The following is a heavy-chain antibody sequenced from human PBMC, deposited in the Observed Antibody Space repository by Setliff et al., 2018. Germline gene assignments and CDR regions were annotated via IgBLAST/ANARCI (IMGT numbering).Heavy chain of an antibody. CDR3: IRDWGEAGSTNAFDI. J-gene: IGHJ3*02. CDR1: GFTFSSYG. V-gene: IGHV3-NL1*01. D-gene: IGHD1-26*01. CDR2: IYSGGST. Sequence: GGSLRLSCAASGFTFSSYGMHWVRQAPGKGLEWVSVIYSGGSTNYADSVKGRFTISRDNAKNTVYLQLNRLRADDTAVYYCIRDWGEAGSTNAFDIWGQGTVVTVSS.